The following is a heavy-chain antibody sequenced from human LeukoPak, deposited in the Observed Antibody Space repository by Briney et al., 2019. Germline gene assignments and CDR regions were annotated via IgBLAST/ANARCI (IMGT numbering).Heavy chain of an antibody. CDR3: ARLYGGPRWYFDL. Sequence: GESLKISCKGFGYSFPSYWIGWVRQMPGKGLEWMGLIYPSDSDTKYTPSFEGHVTIPADKFNTTAYLQWNSLKASDTAMYYCARLYGGPRWYFDLWGRGTLVTVSS. CDR2: IYPSDSDT. CDR1: GYSFPSYW. V-gene: IGHV5-51*01. J-gene: IGHJ2*01. D-gene: IGHD4-23*01.